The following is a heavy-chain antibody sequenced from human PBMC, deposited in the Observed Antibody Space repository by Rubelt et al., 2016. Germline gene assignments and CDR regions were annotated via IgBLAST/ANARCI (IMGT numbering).Heavy chain of an antibody. CDR2: ISHDGSNK. V-gene: IGHV3-30*03. J-gene: IGHJ4*02. Sequence: GGSLRLSCAASGFSFSSSWMTWVRQAPGKGLEWVAVISHDGSNKYYADSVKGRFTISRDNSKNTVYLQMNSLRAEDTAVYYCARDLIEWFGEFDFDYWGQGTLVTVSS. D-gene: IGHD3-10*01. CDR3: ARDLIEWFGEFDFDY. CDR1: GFSFSSSW.